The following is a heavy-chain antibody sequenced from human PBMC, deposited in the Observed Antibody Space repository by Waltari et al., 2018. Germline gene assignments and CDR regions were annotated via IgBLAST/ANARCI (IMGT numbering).Heavy chain of an antibody. CDR2: ISGSGGST. J-gene: IGHJ3*02. CDR3: AKDRRYISSWSTVFDI. V-gene: IGHV3-23*01. CDR1: GFTFSSYA. Sequence: EVQLLESGGGLVQPGGSLRISCAASGFTFSSYALSWVRQAPGKGLEWVSAISGSGGSTYYADSVKGRFTISRDNSKNTLYLQMNSLRAEDTAVYYCAKDRRYISSWSTVFDIWGQGTMVTVSS. D-gene: IGHD6-13*01.